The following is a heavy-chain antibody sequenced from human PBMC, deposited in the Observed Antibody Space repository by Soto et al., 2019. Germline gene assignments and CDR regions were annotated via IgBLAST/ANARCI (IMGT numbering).Heavy chain of an antibody. CDR3: AKDHYGVDV. Sequence: PGGSLRLSCAASGFTFSNYAMSWVRQAPGKGLEWVSAISGGGSTYYADSVKGRFTISRDNSKNTLSLQMNSLRVEDTALYYCAKDHYGVDVWGQGTTVTVSS. J-gene: IGHJ6*02. V-gene: IGHV3-23*01. CDR1: GFTFSNYA. CDR2: ISGGGST.